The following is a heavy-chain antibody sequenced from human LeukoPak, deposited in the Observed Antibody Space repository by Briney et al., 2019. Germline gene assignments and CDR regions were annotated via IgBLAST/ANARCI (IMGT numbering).Heavy chain of an antibody. CDR1: GFTFSSYT. J-gene: IGHJ4*02. Sequence: GGSLRLSCAASGFTFSSYTMHWIRQAPGKGLEWLSSISGSNSYIFYADSVKGRFTVSRDNAKDSLYLQMNSLRAEDTAVYYCARALTTLTYEGYWGQGTLVTVSS. D-gene: IGHD1-1*01. CDR2: ISGSNSYI. CDR3: ARALTTLTYEGY. V-gene: IGHV3-21*01.